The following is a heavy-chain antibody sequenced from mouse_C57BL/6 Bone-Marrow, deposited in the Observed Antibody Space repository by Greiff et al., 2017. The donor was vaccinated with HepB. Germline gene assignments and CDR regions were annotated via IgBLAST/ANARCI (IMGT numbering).Heavy chain of an antibody. D-gene: IGHD1-1*01. CDR2: IDPETGGT. CDR1: GYTFTDYE. J-gene: IGHJ2*01. V-gene: IGHV1-15*01. CDR3: TRVYYYGRKDY. Sequence: QVTLKESGAELVRPGASVTLSCKASGYTFTDYEMHWVKQTPVHGLEWIGAIDPETGGTAYNQKFKGKAILTADKSSSTAYMELRSLTSEDSAVYYCTRVYYYGRKDYWGQGTTLTVSS.